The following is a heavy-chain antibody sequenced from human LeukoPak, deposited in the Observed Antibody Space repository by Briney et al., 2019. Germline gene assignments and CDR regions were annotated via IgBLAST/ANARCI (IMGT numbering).Heavy chain of an antibody. Sequence: PGGSLRLSCAASGFTFSSYAMTWVRQAPGKGLVWVSRINSDGSSTSYADSVKGRFTISRDNAKNTLYLQMNSLRAEDTAVYYCARELPSHYDFWSGRTDYGMDVWGQGTTVTVSS. D-gene: IGHD3-3*01. J-gene: IGHJ6*02. CDR1: GFTFSSYA. CDR2: INSDGSST. CDR3: ARELPSHYDFWSGRTDYGMDV. V-gene: IGHV3-74*01.